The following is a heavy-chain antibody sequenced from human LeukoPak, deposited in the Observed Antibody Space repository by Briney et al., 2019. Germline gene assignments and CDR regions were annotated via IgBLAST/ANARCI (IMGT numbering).Heavy chain of an antibody. CDR2: IYYSGST. CDR3: ASITDYSNYDYYYYYYMDV. D-gene: IGHD4-11*01. Sequence: KASETLSLTCTVSGGSISSYYWSWIRQPPGKGLEWIGYIYYSGSTNYNPSLKSRVTISVDTSKNQFSLKLSSVTAADTAVYYCASITDYSNYDYYYYYYMDVWGKGTTVTVSS. CDR1: GGSISSYY. J-gene: IGHJ6*03. V-gene: IGHV4-59*08.